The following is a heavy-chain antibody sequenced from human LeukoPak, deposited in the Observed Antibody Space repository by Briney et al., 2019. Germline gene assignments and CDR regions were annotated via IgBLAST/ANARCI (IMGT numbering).Heavy chain of an antibody. CDR3: ARGRVSSSTWYSTYYYYFYMDV. J-gene: IGHJ6*03. Sequence: SETLSLTCTVSDDSITMYYWTWIRRPPGKGLEWIGYVDHTGSTNFNPSLNGRVSISRDTSKNLFSLRLRSVTAADTAVYFCARGRVSSSTWYSTYYYYFYMDVWGKGTTVTVSS. CDR1: DDSITMYY. D-gene: IGHD1-1*01. CDR2: VDHTGST. V-gene: IGHV4-59*01.